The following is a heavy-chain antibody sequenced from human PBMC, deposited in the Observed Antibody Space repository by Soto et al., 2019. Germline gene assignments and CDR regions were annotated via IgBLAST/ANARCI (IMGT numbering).Heavy chain of an antibody. Sequence: PGESLKISCKGSGYGFTSYWIGWVRQMPGKGLEWMGIIYPGDSDTRYSPSFQGQVTISADKSISTAYLQWSSLKASDTAMYYCARSDCGGDCYSGLADYWGQGTLVTVSS. CDR3: ARSDCGGDCYSGLADY. CDR1: GYGFTSYW. J-gene: IGHJ4*02. D-gene: IGHD2-21*02. CDR2: IYPGDSDT. V-gene: IGHV5-51*01.